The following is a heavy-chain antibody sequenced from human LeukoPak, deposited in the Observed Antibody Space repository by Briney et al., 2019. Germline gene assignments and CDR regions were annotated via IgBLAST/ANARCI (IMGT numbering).Heavy chain of an antibody. J-gene: IGHJ6*03. CDR2: ITGSDDRT. CDR3: AKVGELYYYYYYMDV. Sequence: GGSLRLSCAASGFAFSSAAMTWVRQAPGKGLEWVSTITGSDDRTYYADSVRGRFTISRDYSKNTLYLQMNSLRAEDTAVYYCAKVGELYYYYYYMDVWGKGTTVTVSS. V-gene: IGHV3-23*01. CDR1: GFAFSSAA. D-gene: IGHD1-7*01.